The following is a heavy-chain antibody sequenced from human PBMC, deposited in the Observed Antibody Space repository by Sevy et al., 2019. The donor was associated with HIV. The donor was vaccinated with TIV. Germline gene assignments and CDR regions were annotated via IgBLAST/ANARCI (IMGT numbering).Heavy chain of an antibody. D-gene: IGHD6-19*01. J-gene: IGHJ6*02. CDR2: SIPIFVTP. V-gene: IGHV1-69*13. CDR3: AKASDIAVAGTGLLYYDDDGMDV. CDR1: GGTFGSYG. Sequence: ASVQVSCQASGGTFGSYGINWVRQAPGKGLEWMGRSIPIFVTPNDGQKFQGRVTITEDESTSKAYMELNSLRAEDTAVYYCAKASDIAVAGTGLLYYDDDGMDVWGQGTTVTVSS.